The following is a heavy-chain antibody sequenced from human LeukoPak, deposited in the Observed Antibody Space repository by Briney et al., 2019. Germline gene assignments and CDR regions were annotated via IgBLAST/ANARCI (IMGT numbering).Heavy chain of an antibody. Sequence: PSETLSFTCAVYGGSFSGYYWSWIRQPPGKGLEWIGEINHSGSTNYNPSLKSRVTISVDTSKNQFSLKLSSVTAADTAVYYCARALRYFDWLPPYFDYWGQGTLVTVSS. J-gene: IGHJ4*02. CDR2: INHSGST. D-gene: IGHD3-9*01. V-gene: IGHV4-34*01. CDR1: GGSFSGYY. CDR3: ARALRYFDWLPPYFDY.